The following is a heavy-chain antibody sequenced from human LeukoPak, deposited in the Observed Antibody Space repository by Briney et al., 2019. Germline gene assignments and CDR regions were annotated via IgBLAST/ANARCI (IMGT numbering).Heavy chain of an antibody. Sequence: PSETLSLTCTVSGGSINTYYWSWIRQPAGKGLEWFGRIYSTGITTYNPSLKGRVTMSVDTSKNQFSLKLSSVTAADTAVYYCARPQSGLGWFDPWGQGILVTVSS. V-gene: IGHV4-4*07. CDR3: ARPQSGLGWFDP. CDR2: IYSTGIT. J-gene: IGHJ5*02. CDR1: GGSINTYY.